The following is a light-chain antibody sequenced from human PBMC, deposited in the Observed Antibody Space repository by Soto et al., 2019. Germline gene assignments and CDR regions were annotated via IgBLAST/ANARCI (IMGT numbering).Light chain of an antibody. Sequence: EIMLSQSPGALSLSPGERATLSCRASQSVSSSYLAWYQQKPGQAPRLLIYGASSRATGIPDRFSGSGSGTDFTLTISSLEPEDFAVYYCQHHAGSPAFGQLTNV. J-gene: IGKJ1*01. V-gene: IGKV3-20*01. CDR1: QSVSSSY. CDR3: QHHAGSPA. CDR2: GAS.